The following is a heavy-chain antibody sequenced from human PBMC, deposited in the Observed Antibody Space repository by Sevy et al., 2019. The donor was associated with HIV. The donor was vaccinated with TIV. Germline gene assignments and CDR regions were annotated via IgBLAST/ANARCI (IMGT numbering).Heavy chain of an antibody. V-gene: IGHV4-59*01. CDR3: ARGWDLTYFDY. CDR1: GGSISSYY. CDR2: IYYSGST. J-gene: IGHJ4*02. Sequence: SETLSLTCTVSGGSISSYYWSWIRQPPGKGLEWIGYIYYSGSTNYNPSLKSRVTISVDTSKNQFSLKLGSVTAADTAVYYCARGWDLTYFDYWGQGTLVTVSS. D-gene: IGHD1-26*01.